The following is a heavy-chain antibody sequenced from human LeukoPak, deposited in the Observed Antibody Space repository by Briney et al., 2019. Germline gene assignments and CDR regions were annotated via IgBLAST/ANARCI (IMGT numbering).Heavy chain of an antibody. V-gene: IGHV4-30-2*01. CDR3: ARRPGTRNWFDP. D-gene: IGHD2-2*01. Sequence: PSQTLSLTCAVSGGSISSGGYSWSWIRQPPGKGLEWIGYIYQSGSTYYNPSLKSRVTISVDRSKNQFSLKLSSVTAADTAVYYCARRPGTRNWFDPWGQGTLVTVSS. CDR2: IYQSGST. J-gene: IGHJ5*02. CDR1: GGSISSGGYS.